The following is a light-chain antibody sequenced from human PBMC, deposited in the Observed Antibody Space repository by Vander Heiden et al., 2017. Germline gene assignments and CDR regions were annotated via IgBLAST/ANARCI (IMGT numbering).Light chain of an antibody. J-gene: IGKJ4*01. CDR3: QQRSNWLT. CDR2: DAS. CDR1: QSVSSY. V-gene: IGKV3-11*01. Sequence: EIVLTQSPATLSLSPGERATLHCRASQSVSSYLAWYQQKPGQAPRLLIYDASNRATGIPARFSGSGSGTDFTLTISSLEPEDFAVYYCQQRSNWLTFGGGTKVEIK.